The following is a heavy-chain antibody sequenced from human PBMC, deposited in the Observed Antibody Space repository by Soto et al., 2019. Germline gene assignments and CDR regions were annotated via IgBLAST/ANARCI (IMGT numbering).Heavy chain of an antibody. CDR3: VRDTGYGTLDY. V-gene: IGHV4-30-2*01. Sequence: QLQLQESGSGLVKPSQTLSLTCTVSGDSISSHHLSWIRQPPGKGLEWIGYIYHTGRAFYNSSLKSRVSMSVDNSKNQISLNLRSVTAADTAVYDCVRDTGYGTLDYWGQGTLVTVSS. CDR1: GDSISSHH. CDR2: IYHTGRA. J-gene: IGHJ4*02. D-gene: IGHD5-18*01.